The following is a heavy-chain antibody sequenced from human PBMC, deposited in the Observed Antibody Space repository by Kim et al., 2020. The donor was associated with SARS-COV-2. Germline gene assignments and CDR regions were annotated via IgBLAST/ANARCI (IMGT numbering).Heavy chain of an antibody. J-gene: IGHJ4*02. D-gene: IGHD3-22*01. V-gene: IGHV4-4*02. CDR3: ATYYDSSGYRFDY. CDR2: ILHTRNT. CDR1: GGSISSNNW. Sequence: SETLSLTCTVSGGSISSNNWWSWLRQPPGKGLEWIGEILHTRNTNYNPSLTSRVTISMDKSKNQFSLEVNSVTAADTAVYYCATYYDSSGYRFDYWGQGNLVTVSS.